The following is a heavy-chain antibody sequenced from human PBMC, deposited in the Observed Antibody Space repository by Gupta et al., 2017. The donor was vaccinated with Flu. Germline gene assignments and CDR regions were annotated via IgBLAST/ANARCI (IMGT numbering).Heavy chain of an antibody. CDR1: GGSFSGYY. CDR2: INHSGST. D-gene: IGHD6-13*01. V-gene: IGHV4-34*01. J-gene: IGHJ6*02. Sequence: QVQLQQWGAGLLKPSETLSLTCAVYGGSFSGYYWSWIRQPPGKGLEWIGEINHSGSTNYNPSLKRLVTISVDTSKNQFSLKLSSVTAAETAVYYCARRKNIAAAQRHYYYYGMDVWGQGTTVTVSS. CDR3: ARRKNIAAAQRHYYYYGMDV.